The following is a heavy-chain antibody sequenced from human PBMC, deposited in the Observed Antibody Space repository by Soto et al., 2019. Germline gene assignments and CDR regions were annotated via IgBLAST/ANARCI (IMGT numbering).Heavy chain of an antibody. CDR1: GGSFSGYY. Sequence: SETLSLTCAVYGGSFSGYYWSWIRQPPGKGLEWIGEINHSGSTNYNPSLKSRVTISVDTSKNQFSLKLSSVTAADTAVYYCAQTLGVYCSGGSCYDYYYYYMDVWGKGTTVTVSS. CDR2: INHSGST. CDR3: AQTLGVYCSGGSCYDYYYYYMDV. J-gene: IGHJ6*03. V-gene: IGHV4-34*01. D-gene: IGHD2-15*01.